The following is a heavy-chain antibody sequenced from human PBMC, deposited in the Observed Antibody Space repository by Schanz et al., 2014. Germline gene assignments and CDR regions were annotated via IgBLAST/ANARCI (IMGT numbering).Heavy chain of an antibody. CDR3: ARGGATRFDY. J-gene: IGHJ4*02. D-gene: IGHD1-26*01. V-gene: IGHV3-48*02. CDR1: GFTFSSYS. CDR2: ISSSSSTI. Sequence: EVQLVESGGGLVQPGGSLRLSCAASGFTFSSYSMNWVRQAPGKGLEWVSYISSSSSTIYYADSVKGRFTISRDNDKNSLDLQMNSLRDEDTAVYYCARGGATRFDYWGQGTLVTVSS.